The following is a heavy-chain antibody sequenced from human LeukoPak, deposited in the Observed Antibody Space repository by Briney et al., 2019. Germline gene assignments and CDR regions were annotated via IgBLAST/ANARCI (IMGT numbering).Heavy chain of an antibody. CDR2: IYTSGST. CDR3: AKGMTTVTPAAFDI. Sequence: SETLSLTCTVSGGSISSYYWSWIRQPAGKGLEWIGRIYTSGSTNYNPSLKSRVTMSVDTSKNQFSLKLSSVTAADTAVYYCAKGMTTVTPAAFDIWGQGTMVTVSS. CDR1: GGSISSYY. J-gene: IGHJ3*02. V-gene: IGHV4-4*07. D-gene: IGHD4-17*01.